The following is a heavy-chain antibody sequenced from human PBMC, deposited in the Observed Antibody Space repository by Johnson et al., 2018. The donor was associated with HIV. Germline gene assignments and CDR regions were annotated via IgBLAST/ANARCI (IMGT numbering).Heavy chain of an antibody. V-gene: IGHV3-7*05. Sequence: VQLVESGGGLVQPGGSLRLSCAASGFTFSSYYMSWVRQAPGTGLEWVANIKQDGSDKYYVDSVKGRFTISRDNAKNSLYLQMNSLTAEDTALYYCARESLLITPRRDDAFDIWGQGTMVTVSS. CDR1: GFTFSSYY. CDR2: IKQDGSDK. J-gene: IGHJ3*02. D-gene: IGHD6-6*01. CDR3: ARESLLITPRRDDAFDI.